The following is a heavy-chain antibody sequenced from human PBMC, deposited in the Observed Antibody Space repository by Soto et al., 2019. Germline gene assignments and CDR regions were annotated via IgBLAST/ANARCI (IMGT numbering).Heavy chain of an antibody. V-gene: IGHV1-69*13. CDR2: IIPIFGTA. CDR3: ARDSGLAAGSYYYYYGMDV. CDR1: GYTFTSYA. J-gene: IGHJ6*02. Sequence: ASVKVSCKASGYTFTSYAISWVRQAPGQGLEWMGGIIPIFGTANYAQKFQGRVTITADESTSTAYMELSSLRSEDTAVYYCARDSGLAAGSYYYYYGMDVWGQGTTVTVSS. D-gene: IGHD6-13*01.